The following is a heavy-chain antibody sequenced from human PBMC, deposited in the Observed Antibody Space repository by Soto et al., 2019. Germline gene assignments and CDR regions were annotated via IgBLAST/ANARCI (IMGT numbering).Heavy chain of an antibody. D-gene: IGHD3-22*01. V-gene: IGHV3-33*01. CDR1: GFTFSSYG. CDR2: IWYDGSNK. J-gene: IGHJ4*02. Sequence: GGSLRLSCAASGFTFSSYGMHWVRQAPGKGLEWVAVIWYDGSNKYYADSVKGRFTISRDNSKNTLYLQMNSLRAEDTAVYYCARDIGRVGYYIFPAFDYWGQGTLVTVSS. CDR3: ARDIGRVGYYIFPAFDY.